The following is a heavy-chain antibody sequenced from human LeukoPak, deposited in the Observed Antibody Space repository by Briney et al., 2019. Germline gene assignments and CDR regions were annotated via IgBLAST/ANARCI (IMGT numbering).Heavy chain of an antibody. D-gene: IGHD1-26*01. Sequence: PSETLSLACTVSGGSINGYYWNWIRQSAGKRLEWIGRISDSGYTNYSPSLQSRLTMSVDTSKNQFSLRLSSVTAADTAVYYCARGEHTCDYWGQGILVTVSS. CDR3: ARGEHTCDY. CDR1: GGSINGYY. J-gene: IGHJ4*02. V-gene: IGHV4-4*07. CDR2: ISDSGYT.